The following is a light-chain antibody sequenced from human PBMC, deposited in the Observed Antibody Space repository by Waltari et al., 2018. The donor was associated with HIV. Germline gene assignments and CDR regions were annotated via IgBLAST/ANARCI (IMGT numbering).Light chain of an antibody. V-gene: IGLV2-14*03. J-gene: IGLJ2*01. CDR1: SSDIGAYNY. CDR3: SSYTPSSTPV. CDR2: DVS. Sequence: QSALTQPASVSGSPGQSITISCPGTSSDIGAYNYVSWYQQHPGKAPKLMIHDVSNRPSGVSDRFSGSKSGNTASLTISGLQTEDEADYYCSSYTPSSTPVFGGGTKLTVL.